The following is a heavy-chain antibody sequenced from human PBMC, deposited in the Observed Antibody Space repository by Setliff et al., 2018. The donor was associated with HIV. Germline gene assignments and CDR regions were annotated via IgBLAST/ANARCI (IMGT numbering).Heavy chain of an antibody. CDR2: IYYSGST. CDR3: ARLAVITTNFDY. Sequence: SETLSLTCTVSGGSISSSSYYWGWIRQPPGKGLEWIGSIYYSGSTYYNPSLKSRVTISVDTSKNQFSLKLSSVTAADTAVYYCARLAVITTNFDYWGQGTLVTVS. V-gene: IGHV4-39*01. CDR1: GGSISSSSYY. J-gene: IGHJ4*02. D-gene: IGHD3-22*01.